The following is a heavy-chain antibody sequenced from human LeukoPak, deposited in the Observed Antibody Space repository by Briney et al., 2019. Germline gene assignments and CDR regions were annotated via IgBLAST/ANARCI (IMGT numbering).Heavy chain of an antibody. CDR1: GFTFRSYS. V-gene: IGHV3-48*04. CDR2: ISSSSSAI. D-gene: IGHD4-17*01. Sequence: PGGSLRLSCVASGFTFRSYSMNWVRQAPGKGLEWVSYISSSSSAIYYADSVKGRFTISRDNAKNSLYLQMNSLRAEDTAVYYCAREYYGDVTDAFDIWGQGTMVTVSS. CDR3: AREYYGDVTDAFDI. J-gene: IGHJ3*02.